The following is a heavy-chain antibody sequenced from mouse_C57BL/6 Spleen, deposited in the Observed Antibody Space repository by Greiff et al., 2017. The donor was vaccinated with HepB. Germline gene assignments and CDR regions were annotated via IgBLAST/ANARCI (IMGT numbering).Heavy chain of an antibody. J-gene: IGHJ3*01. CDR3: AISNYVAWFTY. D-gene: IGHD2-5*01. CDR2: IHPKSGST. Sequence: QVQLQQSGAELVKPGASVKLSCKASGYTFTSYWMHWVKQRPGQGLEWIGMIHPKSGSTKYNEKFKSKATLTVDKSSSTAYMQLSSLTSEDSAVYYCAISNYVAWFTYWGQGTLVTVSA. CDR1: GYTFTSYW. V-gene: IGHV1-64*01.